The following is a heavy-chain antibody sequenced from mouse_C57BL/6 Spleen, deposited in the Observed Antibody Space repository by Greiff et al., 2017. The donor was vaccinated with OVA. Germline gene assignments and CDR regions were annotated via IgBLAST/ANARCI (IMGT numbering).Heavy chain of an antibody. CDR3: ARSGSDGSRDWYFDV. CDR1: GYTFTSYW. CDR2: IDPNSGGT. V-gene: IGHV1-72*01. J-gene: IGHJ1*03. D-gene: IGHD1-1*01. Sequence: QVQLQQSGAELVKPGASVKLSCKASGYTFTSYWMHWVKQRPGRGLEWIGRIDPNSGGTKYNEKFKSKATLTVDKPSSTAYMQLSSLTSEDSAVYYCARSGSDGSRDWYFDVWGTGTTVTVSS.